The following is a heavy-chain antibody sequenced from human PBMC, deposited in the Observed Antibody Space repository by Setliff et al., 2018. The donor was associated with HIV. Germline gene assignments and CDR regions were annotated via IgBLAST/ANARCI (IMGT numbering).Heavy chain of an antibody. V-gene: IGHV4-38-2*01. J-gene: IGHJ4*02. CDR1: GYSMSSGYY. Sequence: NLSLTCGVSGYSMSSGYYWGWIRQPPGKGLEWIGNVYHTGSTYYNPSLKSRVTISVDTSKNQFSLKLNSVIAADTAVYYCARHAAGPDGPFDYWGQGTLVTVSS. CDR2: VYHTGST. CDR3: ARHAAGPDGPFDY. D-gene: IGHD2-2*01.